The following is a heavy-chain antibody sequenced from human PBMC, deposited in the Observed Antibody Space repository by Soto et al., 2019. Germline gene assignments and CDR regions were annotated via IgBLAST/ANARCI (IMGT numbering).Heavy chain of an antibody. J-gene: IGHJ4*02. CDR2: IKESGFA. CDR3: ARGKSSGHLYYFDT. V-gene: IGHV4-34*01. D-gene: IGHD6-19*01. CDR1: NWTFSDYF. Sequence: SETLSLSCGASNWTFSDYFWNWVRQPPGKGLEWIGEIKESGFATYNPSLKRRVTMSVDTTNNQFSLKVTSVTAADTAVYYCARGKSSGHLYYFDTWGQGTLVTVSS.